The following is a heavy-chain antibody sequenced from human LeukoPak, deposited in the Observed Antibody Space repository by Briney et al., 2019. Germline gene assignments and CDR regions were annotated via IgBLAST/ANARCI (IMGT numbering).Heavy chain of an antibody. CDR2: IYYSGST. J-gene: IGHJ4*02. CDR3: ARNHTHEGYGYYFDY. CDR1: GGSISSSSCY. D-gene: IGHD4-17*01. Sequence: SETLSLTCTVSGGSISSSSCYWGWIRQPPGKGLEWIGSIYYSGSTSYNPSLKSRVTISVETSKNQFSLKLSSVTAADTAFYYCARNHTHEGYGYYFDYWGQGTLVTVSS. V-gene: IGHV4-39*01.